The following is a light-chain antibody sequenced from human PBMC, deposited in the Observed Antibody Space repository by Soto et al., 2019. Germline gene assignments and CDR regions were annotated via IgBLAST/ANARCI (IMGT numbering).Light chain of an antibody. CDR2: DAS. V-gene: IGKV1-5*01. CDR1: QSISSW. CDR3: QQYYSYLVT. J-gene: IGKJ1*01. Sequence: DIQMTQSPSTLSASVGDRVTITCRASQSISSWLAWYQQKPGKVPNLLIYDASTLESGVPSTFSGSGSGTEFTLTISSLQPDDFATYYCQQYYSYLVTFGQGTKVDIK.